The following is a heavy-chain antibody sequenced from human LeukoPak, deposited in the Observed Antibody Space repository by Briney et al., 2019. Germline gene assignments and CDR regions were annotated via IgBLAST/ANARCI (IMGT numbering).Heavy chain of an antibody. CDR2: INPNSGGT. CDR1: GYTFTGYY. Sequence: ASVKVSCKASGYTFTGYYMHWVRQAPGQGLEWMGWINPNSGGTNYAQKFQGGVTMTRDTSISTAYMELSRLRSDDTAVYYCARGYCSSTSCRDGDAFDIWGQGTMVTVSS. V-gene: IGHV1-2*02. CDR3: ARGYCSSTSCRDGDAFDI. J-gene: IGHJ3*02. D-gene: IGHD2-2*01.